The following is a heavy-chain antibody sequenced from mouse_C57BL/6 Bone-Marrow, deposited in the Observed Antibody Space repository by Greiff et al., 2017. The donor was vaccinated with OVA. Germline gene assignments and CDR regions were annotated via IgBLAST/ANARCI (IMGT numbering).Heavy chain of an antibody. V-gene: IGHV2-6*01. Sequence: VKVVESGPGLVAPAQSLSITCTVSGFSLTSYGVDWVRQSPGKGLEWLGVIWGGGSTNYNSALNYRMSISKDNSKSQVFLKMNSLQTDDTAMYYCARCYGSSYDYAMDYWGQGTSVTVSS. CDR1: GFSLTSYG. CDR3: ARCYGSSYDYAMDY. CDR2: IWGGGST. D-gene: IGHD1-1*01. J-gene: IGHJ4*01.